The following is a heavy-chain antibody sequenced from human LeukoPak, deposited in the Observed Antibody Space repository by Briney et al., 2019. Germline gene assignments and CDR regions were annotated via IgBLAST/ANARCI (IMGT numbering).Heavy chain of an antibody. CDR1: GGSISSYY. CDR2: INHSGST. V-gene: IGHV4-34*01. D-gene: IGHD3-3*01. CDR3: AREGARGYDFWSGSNWFDP. Sequence: SETLSLTCTVSGGSISSYYWSWIRQPPGKGLEWIGEINHSGSTNYNPSLKSRVTISVDTSKNQFSLKLSSVTAADTAVYYCAREGARGYDFWSGSNWFDPWGQGTLVTVSS. J-gene: IGHJ5*02.